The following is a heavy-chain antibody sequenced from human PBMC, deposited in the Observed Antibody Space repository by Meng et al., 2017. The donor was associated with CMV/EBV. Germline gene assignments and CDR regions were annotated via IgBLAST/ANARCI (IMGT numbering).Heavy chain of an antibody. CDR1: FSSYS. CDR2: ISSSSSYI. CDR3: ARDAEYYDILTGHSYFDY. D-gene: IGHD3-9*01. V-gene: IGHV3-21*01. J-gene: IGHJ4*02. Sequence: FSSYSMNWVRQAPGEGLEWVSSISSSSSYIYYADSVKGRFTISRDNAKNSLYLQMNSLRAEDTAVYYCARDAEYYDILTGHSYFDYWGQGTLVTVSS.